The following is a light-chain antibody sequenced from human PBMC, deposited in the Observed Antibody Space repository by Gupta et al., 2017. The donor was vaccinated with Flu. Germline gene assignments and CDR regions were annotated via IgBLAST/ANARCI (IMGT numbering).Light chain of an antibody. CDR2: WAS. CDR3: QQYYSTPPT. V-gene: IGKV4-1*01. CDR1: QSVLYNSNNKDF. J-gene: IGKJ3*01. Sequence: SLGERATINCKSSQSVLYNSNNKDFLAWYQQKPGQPPKLLIYWASTRESGVPDRFSGSGSGTDFTLTISSLQAEDVAVYYCQQYYSTPPTFGPGTKVDIK.